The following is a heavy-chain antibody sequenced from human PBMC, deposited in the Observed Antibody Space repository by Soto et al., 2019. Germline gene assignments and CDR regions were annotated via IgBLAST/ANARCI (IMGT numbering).Heavy chain of an antibody. CDR2: NIPIFKST. D-gene: IGHD2-2*02. CDR3: AREGRGKKAGYNGRLRLCY. V-gene: IGHV1-69*06. CDR1: GSKFSNYV. Sequence: VRVSCTVPGSKFSNYVISWVRQAPGHGLEGLGRNIPIFKSTKYAQSFQGRATITADKSTRTATLELSSLRSDDMAVFYCAREGRGKKAGYNGRLRLCYWGQGTRVTVSS. J-gene: IGHJ4*02.